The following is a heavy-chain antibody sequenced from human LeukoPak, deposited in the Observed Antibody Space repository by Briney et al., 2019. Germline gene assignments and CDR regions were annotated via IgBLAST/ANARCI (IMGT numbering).Heavy chain of an antibody. V-gene: IGHV4-38-2*02. Sequence: PSETLSLTCSVSGYSISSGYYWGWIRQPPGKGLEWIGSIYRSATTHYNPSLKSRVTISVDTSKNQFSLKLSSVTAADTAVYYCARVVCSGDSCPLRRWFDPWGQGTLVTVSP. D-gene: IGHD2-15*01. J-gene: IGHJ5*02. CDR1: GYSISSGYY. CDR3: ARVVCSGDSCPLRRWFDP. CDR2: IYRSATT.